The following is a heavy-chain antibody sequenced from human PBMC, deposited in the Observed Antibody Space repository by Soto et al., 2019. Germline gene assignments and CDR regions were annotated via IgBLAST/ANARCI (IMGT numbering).Heavy chain of an antibody. D-gene: IGHD3-10*01. Sequence: GESLKISCKGSGYSFTSYWIGWVRQMPGKGLEWMGIIYPGDSDTRYSPSFQGQVTISADKSISTAYLQWSSLKASDTAMYYCARQRDYYGSGSPRVYYYYGMDVWGQGTTVTVSS. V-gene: IGHV5-51*01. CDR3: ARQRDYYGSGSPRVYYYYGMDV. J-gene: IGHJ6*02. CDR2: IYPGDSDT. CDR1: GYSFTSYW.